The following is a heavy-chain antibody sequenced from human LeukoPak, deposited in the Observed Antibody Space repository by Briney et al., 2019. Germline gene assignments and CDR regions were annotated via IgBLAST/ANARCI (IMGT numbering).Heavy chain of an antibody. CDR1: GFTFTNYA. Sequence: GGSLRLSCVISGFTFTNYAIHWVRQAPGKGLEYVSAVSDNGGTTYYANSVKGRFTISRDNSKNTVFLQMGGLRPEDMGVYYCARGQRTPPDYFDYWGQGTLVTVSS. CDR3: ARGQRTPPDYFDY. CDR2: VSDNGGTT. J-gene: IGHJ4*02. V-gene: IGHV3-64*01. D-gene: IGHD1-1*01.